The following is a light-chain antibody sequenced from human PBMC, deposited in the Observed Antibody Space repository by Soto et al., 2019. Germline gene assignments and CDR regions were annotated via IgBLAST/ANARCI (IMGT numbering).Light chain of an antibody. Sequence: QSALTQPASVSGSPGQSITISCTGTNSDVDDYRYVSWYQQFPGKAPKLVIYGVNQRPSGVPNRFSASNSDNTASLTISGLQAEDEADYYCCSYVTTPEIFGTGTKVTVL. CDR3: CSYVTTPEI. J-gene: IGLJ1*01. CDR2: GVN. V-gene: IGLV2-11*01. CDR1: NSDVDDYRY.